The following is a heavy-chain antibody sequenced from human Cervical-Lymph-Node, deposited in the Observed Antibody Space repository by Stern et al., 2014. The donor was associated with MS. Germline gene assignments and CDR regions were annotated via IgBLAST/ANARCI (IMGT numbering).Heavy chain of an antibody. CDR1: GGSISSYY. CDR2: IYTSGST. Sequence: VQLVQSGPGLVKPSETLSLTCTVSGGSISSYYWSWIRQPAGKGLEWIGRIYTSGSTNYNPSLKRRVTMSVDPSQNQFSLKLSSVTAADPAVYYCARDSTASWYDYWGQGTLVTVSS. CDR3: ARDSTASWYDY. D-gene: IGHD6-13*01. V-gene: IGHV4-4*07. J-gene: IGHJ4*02.